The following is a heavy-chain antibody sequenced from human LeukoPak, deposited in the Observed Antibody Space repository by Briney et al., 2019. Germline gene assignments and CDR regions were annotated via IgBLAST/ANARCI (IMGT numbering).Heavy chain of an antibody. Sequence: PSETLSLTCTVSGGSISNSNYYWGWIRQPPGRGLEWIGNIYYSGSTYNNPSLKSRVTISVDKSKNQLSLKMISVTAEDTAVYYCASLLNGGVAHWFDPWGQGTLVTVSS. J-gene: IGHJ5*02. D-gene: IGHD7-27*01. CDR1: GGSISNSNYY. V-gene: IGHV4-39*01. CDR2: IYYSGST. CDR3: ASLLNGGVAHWFDP.